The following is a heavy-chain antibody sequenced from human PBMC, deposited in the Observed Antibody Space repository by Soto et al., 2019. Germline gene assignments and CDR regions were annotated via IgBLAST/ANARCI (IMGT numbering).Heavy chain of an antibody. CDR3: ARGRSGSGSHHTHNWFDP. V-gene: IGHV3-13*04. CDR2: IGKSGDT. Sequence: EVPLVESGGGLVQPGGSLRLSCAASGFTFSSYDMHWVRQATGKGLEWVSAIGKSGDTYYSDSVKGRFTISRENAKNSLDLQMDSLRAGDTAVYYCARGRSGSGSHHTHNWFDPGGQGTLVTVSS. CDR1: GFTFSSYD. J-gene: IGHJ5*02. D-gene: IGHD3-10*01.